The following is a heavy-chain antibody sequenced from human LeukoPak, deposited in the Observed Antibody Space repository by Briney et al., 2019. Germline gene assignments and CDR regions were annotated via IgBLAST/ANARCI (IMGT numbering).Heavy chain of an antibody. Sequence: PGGSLRLSCAASGFTLSSYAMSWVRQAPGKGLEWVSAISGSGGSTYYADSVKGRFTISRDNSKNTLYLQMNSLRAEDTAVYYCAKDGYSYGHAHDYWGQGTLVTVSS. D-gene: IGHD5-18*01. J-gene: IGHJ4*02. V-gene: IGHV3-23*01. CDR3: AKDGYSYGHAHDY. CDR2: ISGSGGST. CDR1: GFTLSSYA.